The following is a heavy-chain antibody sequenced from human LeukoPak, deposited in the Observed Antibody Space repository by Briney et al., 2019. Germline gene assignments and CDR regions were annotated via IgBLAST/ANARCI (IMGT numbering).Heavy chain of an antibody. CDR1: GYTFTAYY. CDR2: INPNSGGT. V-gene: IGHV1-2*02. Sequence: GASVKVSCKASGYTFTAYYTHWVRQAPGQGLEWMGWINPNSGGTNYAQKFQGRVTMTRDTSISTAYMELNTLRSDDTAVYYCAHGSVTGNWGQGTLVTVSS. D-gene: IGHD1-26*01. CDR3: AHGSVTGN. J-gene: IGHJ4*02.